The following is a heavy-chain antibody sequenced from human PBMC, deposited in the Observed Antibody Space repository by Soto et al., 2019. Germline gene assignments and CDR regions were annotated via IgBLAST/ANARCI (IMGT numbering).Heavy chain of an antibody. D-gene: IGHD1-26*01. J-gene: IGHJ4*02. Sequence: GGSLRLSCTASGFTFNTHWMHWVRQAPGKGLVWVSRIYFDGITTNYADSVKGRLTVSRDNAKNTVYLHVNTLRDEGTAVYYRARGGAMGVDYWGQGTLVTVSS. CDR1: GFTFNTHW. CDR2: IYFDGITT. V-gene: IGHV3-74*01. CDR3: ARGGAMGVDY.